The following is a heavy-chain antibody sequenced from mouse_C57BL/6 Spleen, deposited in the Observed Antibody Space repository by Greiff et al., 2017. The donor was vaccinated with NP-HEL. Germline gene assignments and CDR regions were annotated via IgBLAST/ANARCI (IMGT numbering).Heavy chain of an antibody. V-gene: IGHV1-54*01. D-gene: IGHD2-5*01. J-gene: IGHJ3*01. CDR2: INPGSGGT. CDR3: ARGDSTSFAY. Sequence: VQLQQSGAELVRPGTSVKVSCKASGYAFTNYLIEWVKQRPGQGLEWIGVINPGSGGTNYNEKFKGKATLTADKSSSTAYMQLSSLTSEDSAVYFCARGDSTSFAYWGQGTLVTVSA. CDR1: GYAFTNYL.